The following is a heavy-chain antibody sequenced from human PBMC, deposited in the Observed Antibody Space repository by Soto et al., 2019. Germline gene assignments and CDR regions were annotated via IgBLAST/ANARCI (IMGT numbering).Heavy chain of an antibody. CDR2: FSHSGST. Sequence: PSETLSLTCAVSGGSIRSGGCSWSWIRQPPGKGLEWIGYFSHSGSTYYNPSLKSRVTISVDRSKNQFSLKLSSVTAADTAVYYCARGGLLPDYWGQGTLVTVSS. CDR1: GGSIRSGGCS. J-gene: IGHJ4*02. D-gene: IGHD6-19*01. V-gene: IGHV4-30-2*01. CDR3: ARGGLLPDY.